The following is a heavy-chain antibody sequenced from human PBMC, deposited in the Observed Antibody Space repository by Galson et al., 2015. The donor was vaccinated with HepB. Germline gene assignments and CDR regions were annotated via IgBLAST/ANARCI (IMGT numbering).Heavy chain of an antibody. J-gene: IGHJ4*02. V-gene: IGHV3-30*04. CDR2: ISYDGSNK. Sequence: LSCAASGFTFSSYAMHWVRQAPGKGLEWVAVISYDGSNKYYADSVKGRFTISRDNSKNTLYLQMNSLRAEDTAVYYCARDAREMDYWGQGTLVTVSS. CDR1: GFTFSSYA. CDR3: ARDAREMDY. D-gene: IGHD5-24*01.